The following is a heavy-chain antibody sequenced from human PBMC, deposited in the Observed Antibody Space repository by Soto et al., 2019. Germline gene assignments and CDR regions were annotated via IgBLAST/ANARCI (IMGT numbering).Heavy chain of an antibody. Sequence: GGALGLSCAASGFTFSSYPMSGVRQPPGKGREWLAVISYDGSNKYYADSVKGRFTLSRDNSKNTLFLQMNSLRAEDTAVYYCARETAYYYDSSGYSIPFAYWGQG. J-gene: IGHJ4*02. V-gene: IGHV3-30-3*01. D-gene: IGHD3-22*01. CDR2: ISYDGSNK. CDR1: GFTFSSYP. CDR3: ARETAYYYDSSGYSIPFAY.